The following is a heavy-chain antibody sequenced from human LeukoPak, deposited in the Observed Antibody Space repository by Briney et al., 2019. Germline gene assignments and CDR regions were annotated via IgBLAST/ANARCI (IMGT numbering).Heavy chain of an antibody. Sequence: PGGSLRLSCVASGFTFSSYEMNWLRQSPGKGLEWVSFISGSGTTMYYADSVKGRFTISRDNAKNSLYLLMNSLRAEDTAVYYCARSVQWLPYWGQGTLVTVSS. V-gene: IGHV3-48*03. CDR1: GFTFSSYE. CDR2: ISGSGTTM. J-gene: IGHJ4*02. CDR3: ARSVQWLPY. D-gene: IGHD6-19*01.